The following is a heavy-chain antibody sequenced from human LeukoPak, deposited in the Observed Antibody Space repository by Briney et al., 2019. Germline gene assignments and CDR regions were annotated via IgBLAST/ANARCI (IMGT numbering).Heavy chain of an antibody. CDR1: GSAIRTYD. V-gene: IGHV4-59*13. Sequence: SETLSLTCTVLGSAIRTYDWTWIRQPPGKARDWFGYIYYSGSTNYNPSLKSRVTISVDTSKNQFSLKLSSVTAADTAVYYCARRGVRGPYTLDLWGRGTLVTVSS. D-gene: IGHD3-10*02. CDR2: IYYSGST. J-gene: IGHJ2*01. CDR3: ARRGVRGPYTLDL.